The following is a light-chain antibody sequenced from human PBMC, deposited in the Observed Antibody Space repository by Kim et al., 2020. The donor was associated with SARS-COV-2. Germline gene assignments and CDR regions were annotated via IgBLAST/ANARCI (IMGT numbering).Light chain of an antibody. Sequence: PGERATLSCRASQSVSSSYLAWYQQKPGQAPRLLSYGASSRATGIPDRFSGSGSGTDFTLTISRLEPEDFAVYYWQQYGSSPPYTFGQGTKLEI. CDR3: QQYGSSPPYT. V-gene: IGKV3-20*01. CDR2: GAS. CDR1: QSVSSSY. J-gene: IGKJ2*01.